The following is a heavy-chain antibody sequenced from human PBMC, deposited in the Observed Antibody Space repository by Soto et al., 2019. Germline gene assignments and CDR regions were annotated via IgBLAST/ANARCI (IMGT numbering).Heavy chain of an antibody. Sequence: SETLSLTCAVSSGSISSSNWWSWVRQPPGKGLEWIGEIYHSGSTNYNPSLKSRVTITVDKSKNKFSLKLSYVTAADSAVYYCARGCGCGGDSIDAFDIWGQGTMVTVSS. CDR2: IYHSGST. CDR1: SGSISSSNW. CDR3: ARGCGCGGDSIDAFDI. V-gene: IGHV4-4*02. D-gene: IGHD2-21*01. J-gene: IGHJ3*02.